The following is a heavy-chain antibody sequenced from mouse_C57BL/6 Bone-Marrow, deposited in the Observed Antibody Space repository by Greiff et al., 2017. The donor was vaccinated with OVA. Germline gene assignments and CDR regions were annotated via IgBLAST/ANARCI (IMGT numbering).Heavy chain of an antibody. CDR1: GYSFTDYN. D-gene: IGHD2-3*01. CDR3: AHGRWLPYYAMDY. CDR2: INPNYGTT. Sequence: QLQESGPELVKPGASVKISCKASGYSFTDYNMNWVKQSHGKSLEWIGVINPNYGTTSYNQKFKGKATLTVDQSSSTAYMQLNSLTSEDSAVYYCAHGRWLPYYAMDYWGQGTSVTVSS. V-gene: IGHV1-39*01. J-gene: IGHJ4*01.